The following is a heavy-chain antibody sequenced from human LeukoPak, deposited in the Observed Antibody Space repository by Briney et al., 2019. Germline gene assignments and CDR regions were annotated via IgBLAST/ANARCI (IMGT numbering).Heavy chain of an antibody. CDR3: AGTSYGSGSFDY. CDR2: IYYSGST. D-gene: IGHD3-10*01. J-gene: IGHJ4*02. Sequence: SQTLSLTCTVSGGSIGSGGYYWSWIRQHPGKGLEWIGYIYYSGSTYYNPSLKSRVTISVDTSKNQFSLKLSSVTAADTAVYYCAGTSYGSGSFDYWGQGTLVTVSS. CDR1: GGSIGSGGYY. V-gene: IGHV4-31*03.